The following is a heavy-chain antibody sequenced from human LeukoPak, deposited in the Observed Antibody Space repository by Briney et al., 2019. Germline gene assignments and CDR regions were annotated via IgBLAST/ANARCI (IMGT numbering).Heavy chain of an antibody. CDR2: IYYSGST. CDR3: ARLLGRVADGYYYYYGMDV. Sequence: SETLSLTCAVSGYSISSSNWWGWIRQPPGKGLEWIGYIYYSGSTYYNASLKSRVTISVDTSKNQFSLKLSSVTAADTAVYYCARLLGRVADGYYYYYGMDVWGKGTTVTVSS. J-gene: IGHJ6*04. D-gene: IGHD6-13*01. CDR1: GYSISSSNW. V-gene: IGHV4-28*01.